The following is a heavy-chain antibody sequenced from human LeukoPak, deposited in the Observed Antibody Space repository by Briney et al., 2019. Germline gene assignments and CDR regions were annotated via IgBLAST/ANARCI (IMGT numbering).Heavy chain of an antibody. J-gene: IGHJ4*02. V-gene: IGHV3-23*01. CDR3: AKDIDPLARRLPSYFDY. Sequence: PGGSLRLSCAASGFTFSSYGMSWVRQAPGKGLEWVSAISGSGGSTYYADSVKGRFTISRDNSKNTLYLQMNSLRAEDTAVYYCAKDIDPLARRLPSYFDYWGQGTLVTVSS. CDR2: ISGSGGST. CDR1: GFTFSSYG. D-gene: IGHD6-6*01.